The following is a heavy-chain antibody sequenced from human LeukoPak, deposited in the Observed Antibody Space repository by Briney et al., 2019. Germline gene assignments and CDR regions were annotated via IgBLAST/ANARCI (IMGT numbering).Heavy chain of an antibody. D-gene: IGHD3-10*01. CDR3: ARDLWFGEPDY. J-gene: IGHJ4*02. CDR1: GFTFSSYS. Sequence: GGSLRLSCAASGFTFSSYSMNWVRQAPGKGLEWVSSISSSSSYIYYADSVKGRFTISRDNAKISLYLQMNSLRAEDTAVYYCARDLWFGEPDYWGQGTLVTVSS. V-gene: IGHV3-21*01. CDR2: ISSSSSYI.